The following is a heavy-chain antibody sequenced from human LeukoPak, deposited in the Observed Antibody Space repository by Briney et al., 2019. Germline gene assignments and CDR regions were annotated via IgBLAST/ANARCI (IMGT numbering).Heavy chain of an antibody. V-gene: IGHV3-72*01. J-gene: IGHJ3*02. D-gene: IGHD3-10*01. Sequence: GGSLRLSCAASGFTFSDHYMDWVRQAPGKGLEGVGRTRNKANSYTTEYAASVKGRFTISRDDSKNSLYLQMNSLKTEDTAVYYCARDSLRGSGSYYVRLRVYSAFDIWGQGTMVTVSS. CDR1: GFTFSDHY. CDR2: TRNKANSYTT. CDR3: ARDSLRGSGSYYVRLRVYSAFDI.